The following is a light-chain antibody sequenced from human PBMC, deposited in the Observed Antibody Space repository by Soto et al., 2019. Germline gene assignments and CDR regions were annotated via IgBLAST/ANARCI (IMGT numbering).Light chain of an antibody. Sequence: DIVMTQSPDSLAVSLGERATINCKSSQTVLHGSNYLAWYQQKPGQPPKLLIYWASTRESGVPDRFSGSGSATAFTLTISRLQAEDVAVYYCQQYYTTPVTFGQGTKVEIK. CDR3: QQYYTTPVT. CDR1: QTVLHGSNY. J-gene: IGKJ1*01. CDR2: WAS. V-gene: IGKV4-1*01.